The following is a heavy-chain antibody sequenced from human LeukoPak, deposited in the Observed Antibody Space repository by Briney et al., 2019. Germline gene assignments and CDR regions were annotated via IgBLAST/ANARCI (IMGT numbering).Heavy chain of an antibody. CDR1: GGSISSYY. V-gene: IGHV4-59*01. CDR2: IYYSGST. CDR3: ARGITMVRGVGYNWFDP. Sequence: SETLSLTCTVSGGSISSYYWSWIRQPPGKGLEWIGYIYYSGSTNYNPSLKSRVTISVDTSKNQSSLKLSSVTAADTAVYYCARGITMVRGVGYNWFDPWGQGTLVTVSS. D-gene: IGHD3-10*01. J-gene: IGHJ5*02.